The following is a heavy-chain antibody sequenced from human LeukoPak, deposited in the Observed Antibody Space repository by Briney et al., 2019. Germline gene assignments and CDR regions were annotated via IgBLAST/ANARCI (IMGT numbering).Heavy chain of an antibody. V-gene: IGHV4-61*01. CDR2: IYYSGST. CDR3: ARVGSRGSGSYYSDY. CDR1: GGSVSSGSYY. D-gene: IGHD3-10*01. Sequence: SETLSLTCTVSGGSVSSGSYYWSWIRQPPGKGLEWIVYIYYSGSTNYNPSLKSRVTISVDTSKNQFSLKLSSVTAADTAVYYCARVGSRGSGSYYSDYWGQGTLVTVSS. J-gene: IGHJ4*02.